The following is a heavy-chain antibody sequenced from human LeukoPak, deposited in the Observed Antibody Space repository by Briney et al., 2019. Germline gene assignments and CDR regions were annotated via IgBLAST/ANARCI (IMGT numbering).Heavy chain of an antibody. Sequence: GGSLRLSCAASGFTFSSYAMSWVRQAPGKGLEWVSAISGSGGSTYYADSVKGRFTISRDNSKNTLYLQMNSLKTEDTAVYYCTTGYSSGWYYFDYWGQGTLVTVSS. CDR2: ISGSGGST. D-gene: IGHD6-19*01. CDR3: TTGYSSGWYYFDY. CDR1: GFTFSSYA. V-gene: IGHV3-23*01. J-gene: IGHJ4*02.